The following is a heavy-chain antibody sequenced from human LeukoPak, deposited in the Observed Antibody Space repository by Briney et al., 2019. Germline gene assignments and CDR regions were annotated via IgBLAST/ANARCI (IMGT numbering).Heavy chain of an antibody. Sequence: ASVKVSCKAFRDTFTSYGISWVRQAPGQGLEWMGWISAYNGNTNYARKLQGRVTMTTDTSTSTAYMELRSLRSDDTAVYYCARDLYHGYCSGGSCHAPFDYWGQGTLVTVSS. CDR1: RDTFTSYG. V-gene: IGHV1-18*01. CDR2: ISAYNGNT. J-gene: IGHJ4*02. D-gene: IGHD2-15*01. CDR3: ARDLYHGYCSGGSCHAPFDY.